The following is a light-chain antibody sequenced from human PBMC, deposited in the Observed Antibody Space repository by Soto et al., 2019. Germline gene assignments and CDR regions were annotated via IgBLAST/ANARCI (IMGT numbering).Light chain of an antibody. V-gene: IGKV3-11*01. CDR1: QTVCVR. CDR3: HQRQRWPRT. Sequence: EIVLTQSPATLSSSPGERATLSCRASQTVCVRLAWYQHKPGQAPRPIIYEASNRAAGIPARFSGSGSGTDFTLTITSLEPEDFAFYYCHQRQRWPRTFGQGTKVDIK. CDR2: EAS. J-gene: IGKJ1*01.